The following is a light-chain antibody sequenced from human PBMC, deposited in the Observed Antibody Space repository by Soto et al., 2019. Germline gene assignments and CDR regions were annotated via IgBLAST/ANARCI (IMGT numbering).Light chain of an antibody. CDR3: QSYDSSRNRV. V-gene: IGLV1-40*01. Sequence: QPVLSQPPSVSGAPGQRITISCTGSSSNIGANYDVHWYRQVPGTAPKLLMSGDNNRPSGVADRFSGSKSGTSASLAITRLQAEDEADYYCQSYDSSRNRVFGTGTKLIVL. CDR1: SSNIGANYD. J-gene: IGLJ1*01. CDR2: GDN.